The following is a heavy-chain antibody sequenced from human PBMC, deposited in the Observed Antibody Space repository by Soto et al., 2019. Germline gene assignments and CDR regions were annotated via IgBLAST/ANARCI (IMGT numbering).Heavy chain of an antibody. CDR1: GGTFSSYA. CDR2: IIPIFGTA. J-gene: IGHJ4*02. D-gene: IGHD6-19*01. V-gene: IGHV1-69*13. Sequence: SVKVSCKASGGTFSSYAISWVRQAPGQGLEWMGGIIPIFGTANYAQKFQGRVTITADESTSTAYMELSSLRSEDTAVYYCARGRREQWLVRGRLDYWGQATLVTVSS. CDR3: ARGRREQWLVRGRLDY.